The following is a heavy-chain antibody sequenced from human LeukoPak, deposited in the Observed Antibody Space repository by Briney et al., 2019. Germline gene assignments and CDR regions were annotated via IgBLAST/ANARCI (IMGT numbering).Heavy chain of an antibody. CDR3: AKDREGTTFDN. D-gene: IGHD1-7*01. Sequence: GGSLRLSCAASGFTFSSYGMHWVRQAPGKGLEWVAVISYDGSNKYYADSVKGRFTISRDNSKNTVYLQMNSLRAEDTAVYYCAKDREGTTFDNWGQGTLVTVSS. CDR2: ISYDGSNK. V-gene: IGHV3-30*18. CDR1: GFTFSSYG. J-gene: IGHJ4*02.